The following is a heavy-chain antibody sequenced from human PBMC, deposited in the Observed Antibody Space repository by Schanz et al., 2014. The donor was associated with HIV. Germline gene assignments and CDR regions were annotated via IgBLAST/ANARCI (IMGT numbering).Heavy chain of an antibody. J-gene: IGHJ6*02. D-gene: IGHD3-22*01. CDR1: GFSFSYYG. CDR3: AKDRNHYDSRYRGKGNYYYYYGMDV. Sequence: QVQVVESGGGVVQPGRSLRLSCAASGFSFSYYGIHWVRQAPGKGLEWVAVISYDGSNKKYADSVKGRFTISRDNSKNTLYLQMKSLRPEDTAVYYCAKDRNHYDSRYRGKGNYYYYYGMDVWGQGTTVTVSS. V-gene: IGHV3-30*18. CDR2: ISYDGSNK.